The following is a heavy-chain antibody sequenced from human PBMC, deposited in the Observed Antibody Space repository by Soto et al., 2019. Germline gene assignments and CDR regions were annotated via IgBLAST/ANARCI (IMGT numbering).Heavy chain of an antibody. CDR3: ARPEYSSSSYGMDV. CDR2: ISSSSSSK. V-gene: IGHV3-48*02. CDR1: GFPLTSYG. D-gene: IGHD6-6*01. J-gene: IGHJ6*02. Sequence: HPGGPLRPSCAASGFPLTSYGMHWVRQAPGKGLEWVSCISSSSSSKYYADSVKGRFTISRDNAKNTLYLQMNSLRDEDTAVYYCARPEYSSSSYGMDVWGQGTTVTVSS.